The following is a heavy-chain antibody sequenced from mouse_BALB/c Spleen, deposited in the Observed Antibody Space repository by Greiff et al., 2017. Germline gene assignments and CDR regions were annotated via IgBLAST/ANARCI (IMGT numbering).Heavy chain of an antibody. J-gene: IGHJ3*01. D-gene: IGHD4-1*01. Sequence: VQLQQSGAELVKPGASVKLSCTASGFNIKDTYMHWVKQRPEQGLAWIGRIDPAHGNTKYDPKFQGKATITAATSANTAYLQLSSLASEDTAVYYCALTGTGFAYWGQGTLVTVSA. CDR3: ALTGTGFAY. V-gene: IGHV14-3*02. CDR2: IDPAHGNT. CDR1: GFNIKDTY.